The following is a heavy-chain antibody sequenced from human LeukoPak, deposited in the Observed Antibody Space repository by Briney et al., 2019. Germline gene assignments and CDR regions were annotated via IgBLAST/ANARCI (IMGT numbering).Heavy chain of an antibody. CDR2: INPNSGGT. CDR3: ARGMRRDGYNQQNYYYYGMNV. Sequence: ASVKVSCKASGYTFTGYYMHWVRQAPGQGLEWMGWINPNSGGTNYAQKLQGRVTMTRDTSISTAYMELSRLRSDDTAVYYCARGMRRDGYNQQNYYYYGMNVWGQGTTVTVSS. CDR1: GYTFTGYY. V-gene: IGHV1-2*02. J-gene: IGHJ6*02. D-gene: IGHD5-24*01.